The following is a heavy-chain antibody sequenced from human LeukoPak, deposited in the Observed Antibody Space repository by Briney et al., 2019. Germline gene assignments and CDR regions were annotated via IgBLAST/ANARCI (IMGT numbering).Heavy chain of an antibody. V-gene: IGHV4-4*07. D-gene: IGHD2-21*01. CDR2: IYTSGST. CDR3: ARESRQRVIYYNYMDV. Sequence: TSETLSLTCTVSGGSISSYYWSWIRQPAGKGLEWIGRIYTSGSTNYNPPLKSRVTMAVDTSKNQFSLKLSSVTAADTAVYYCARESRQRVIYYNYMDVWGKGTTVTVSS. J-gene: IGHJ6*03. CDR1: GGSISSYY.